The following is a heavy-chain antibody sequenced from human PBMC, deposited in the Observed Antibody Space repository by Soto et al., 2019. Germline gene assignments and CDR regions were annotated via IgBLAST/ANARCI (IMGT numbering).Heavy chain of an antibody. CDR3: ARDREYCSGDNCYETGSDY. V-gene: IGHV3-48*01. J-gene: IGHJ4*02. CDR1: GFSFKSYS. D-gene: IGHD2-15*01. Sequence: PGGSLRLSCAASGFSFKSYSMNWVRQAPGKGLEWVSDISRSSSTINYADSVKGRFTISRDNAKNSLYLQMNSLRAEDTAVYYCARDREYCSGDNCYETGSDYWAQGTLVTVSS. CDR2: ISRSSSTI.